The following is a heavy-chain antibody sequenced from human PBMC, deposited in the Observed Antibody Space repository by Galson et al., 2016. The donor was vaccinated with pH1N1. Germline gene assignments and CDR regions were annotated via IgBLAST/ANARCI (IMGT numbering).Heavy chain of an antibody. CDR3: ARPRIASPGALHH. CDR2: IDSGGNS. D-gene: IGHD1-26*01. Sequence: SLRLSCAASGLSVRNNYMNWVRQAPGKGLEWVSVIDSGGNSFYADSVKGRFTMSRDNSKNTVYLQMNSLTREDMAVYFCARPRIASPGALHHWGQGTRVTVSS. CDR1: GLSVRNNY. V-gene: IGHV3-66*02. J-gene: IGHJ1*01.